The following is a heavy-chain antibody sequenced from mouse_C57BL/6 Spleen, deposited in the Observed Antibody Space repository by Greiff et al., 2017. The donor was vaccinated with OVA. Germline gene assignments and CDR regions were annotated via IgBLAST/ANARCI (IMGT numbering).Heavy chain of an antibody. CDR3: ARMGQLRFWFAY. CDR2: ISSGSSTI. Sequence: EVKVVESGGGLVKPGGSLKLSCAASGFTFSDYGMHWVRQAPEKGLEWVAYISSGSSTIYYADTVKGRFTISRDNAKNTLFLQMTSLRSEDTAMYYCARMGQLRFWFAYWGQGTLVTVSA. CDR1: GFTFSDYG. D-gene: IGHD3-2*02. J-gene: IGHJ3*01. V-gene: IGHV5-17*01.